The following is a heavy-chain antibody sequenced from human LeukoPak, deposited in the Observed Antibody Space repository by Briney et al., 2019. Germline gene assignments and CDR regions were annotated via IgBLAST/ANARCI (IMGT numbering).Heavy chain of an antibody. V-gene: IGHV3-74*01. Sequence: GGSLRLSCAASGFTFSSYWMHWVRQAPGKGLVWVSRINSDGSSTNYADSVKGRFTISRDNAKNTLYLQMSSLRAEDTAVYYCARGGFNYDFDYWGQGTLVTVSS. CDR3: ARGGFNYDFDY. J-gene: IGHJ4*02. CDR2: INSDGSST. D-gene: IGHD5-18*01. CDR1: GFTFSSYW.